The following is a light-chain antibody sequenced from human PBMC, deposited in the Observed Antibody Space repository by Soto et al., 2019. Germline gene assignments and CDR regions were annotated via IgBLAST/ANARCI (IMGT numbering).Light chain of an antibody. V-gene: IGKV3-20*01. CDR3: QHYGTSLYT. Sequence: DIVLTQSPGTLSLSPGERATLSCRASQIISSTYLGWYLQKPGQAPRLLIYGASSRATDIPDTFSRSGSGRDFTLTISRLEPEDFAVYYCQHYGTSLYTFGQGTKLEIK. CDR2: GAS. CDR1: QIISSTY. J-gene: IGKJ2*01.